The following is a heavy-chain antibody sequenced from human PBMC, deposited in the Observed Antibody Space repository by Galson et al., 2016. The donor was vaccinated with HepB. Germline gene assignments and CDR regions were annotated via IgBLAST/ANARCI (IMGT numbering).Heavy chain of an antibody. CDR2: ISPYNGNT. V-gene: IGHV1-18*01. Sequence: SVKVSCKASGYSFTIYGISWVRQAPGQGLEWMGWISPYNGNTNYAQKLQGRVTMTTDTSTSTAYMELRSLRSDDTAVYYCARDNGAPDSYYYGMDVWGQGTTVTVSS. CDR3: ARDNGAPDSYYYGMDV. CDR1: GYSFTIYG. D-gene: IGHD2-8*01. J-gene: IGHJ6*02.